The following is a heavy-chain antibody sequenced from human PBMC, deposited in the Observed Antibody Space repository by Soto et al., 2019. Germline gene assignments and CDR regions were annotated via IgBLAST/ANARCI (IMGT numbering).Heavy chain of an antibody. J-gene: IGHJ6*01. CDR1: GGSISSGSYY. CDR3: ARGYTGRHSSSKYGLDV. V-gene: IGHV4-39*07. CDR2: IFHSRST. Sequence: SETLSLTCTVSGGSISSGSYYWGWIRQPPGKGLEWIGSIFHSRSTYYNPSLKSRVTISVDTSKNQFSLKLSSVTAADTAVYYCARGYTGRHSSSKYGLDVWGQGTTLTVSS. D-gene: IGHD3-16*02.